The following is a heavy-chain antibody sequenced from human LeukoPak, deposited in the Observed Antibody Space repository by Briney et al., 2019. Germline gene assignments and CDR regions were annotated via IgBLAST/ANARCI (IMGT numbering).Heavy chain of an antibody. D-gene: IGHD2-2*01. Sequence: PSETLSLTCTVSGGSISSYYWSWIRQPPGKGLEWIGYIYYSGSTNYNPSLKSRVTISVDTSKNQFSLKLSSVTAADTAVYYCARNGPAAISAPEVSVPHWFDPWGQGTLVTVSS. CDR1: GGSISSYY. V-gene: IGHV4-59*12. CDR3: ARNGPAAISAPEVSVPHWFDP. J-gene: IGHJ5*02. CDR2: IYYSGST.